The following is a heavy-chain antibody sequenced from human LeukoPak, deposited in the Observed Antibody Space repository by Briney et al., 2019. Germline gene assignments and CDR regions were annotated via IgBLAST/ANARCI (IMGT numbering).Heavy chain of an antibody. D-gene: IGHD2-15*01. CDR2: IKQDGSEK. CDR3: ARRGSLRQNYFYMDV. CDR1: GFTFSSYW. V-gene: IGHV3-7*01. Sequence: GGSLRLSCAASGFTFSSYWMSWVRQAPGKGLEWVANIKQDGSEKYYVDSVKGRFTISGDNAKKSLYLEMNSLRAEDTAVYYCARRGSLRQNYFYMDVWGKGTTVTVSS. J-gene: IGHJ6*03.